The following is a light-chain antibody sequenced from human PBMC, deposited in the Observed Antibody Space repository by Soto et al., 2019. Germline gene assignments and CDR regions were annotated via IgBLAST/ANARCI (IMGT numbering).Light chain of an antibody. J-gene: IGLJ1*01. CDR3: AAWDDSLRGV. Sequence: QSVLTQPPSASGTPGQRVTSSCSGSSSNIGSNYVYWYQQLPGTAPKLLIYRNNQRPSGVPDRFSGSKAVTSASLAISGLRYEDEADYYCAAWDDSLRGVFGTGTQLTVL. V-gene: IGLV1-47*01. CDR2: RNN. CDR1: SSNIGSNY.